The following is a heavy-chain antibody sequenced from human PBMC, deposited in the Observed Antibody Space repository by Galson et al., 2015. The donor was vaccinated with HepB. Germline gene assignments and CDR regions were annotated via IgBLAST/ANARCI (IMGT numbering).Heavy chain of an antibody. Sequence: SLRLSCAATGFTFSSYEMNWVRQAPGKGLEWVSYISSSGSTTYYADSVKGRFTISRDNAKNSLFLQMDSLRVEDTAVYYCVRDSGWLHNDAFDLWGQGTLVIVSS. J-gene: IGHJ4*02. CDR2: ISSSGSTT. D-gene: IGHD6-19*01. CDR1: GFTFSSYE. V-gene: IGHV3-48*03. CDR3: VRDSGWLHNDAFDL.